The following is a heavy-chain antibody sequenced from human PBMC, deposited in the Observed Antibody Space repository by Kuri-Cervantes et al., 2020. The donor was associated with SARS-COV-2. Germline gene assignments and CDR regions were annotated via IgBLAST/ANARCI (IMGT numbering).Heavy chain of an antibody. CDR2: ISYDGSNK. J-gene: IGHJ6*02. D-gene: IGHD4-11*01. CDR1: GFTFSSYA. Sequence: GESLKISCAASGFTFSSYAMHWVRQAPGKGLEWVAVISYDGSNKYYADSVKGRFTISRDNSKNTLYLQMNNLRAEDTAVYYCASRTVTTGYYYGMDVWGQGTTVTVSS. CDR3: ASRTVTTGYYYGMDV. V-gene: IGHV3-30-3*01.